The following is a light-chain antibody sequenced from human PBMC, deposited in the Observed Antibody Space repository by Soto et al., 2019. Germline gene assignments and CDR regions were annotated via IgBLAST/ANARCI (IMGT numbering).Light chain of an antibody. CDR2: EVS. CDR3: AAWDDSLNAL. CDR1: SSDVGGYNY. J-gene: IGLJ1*01. Sequence: QSALTQPASVSGSPGQSITISCTGTSSDVGGYNYVSWYQQHPGKAPKLMIYEVSNRPSGVSNRFSGSKSGTSASLAISGLQPEDEADYYCAAWDDSLNALFGTGTKVTVL. V-gene: IGLV2-14*01.